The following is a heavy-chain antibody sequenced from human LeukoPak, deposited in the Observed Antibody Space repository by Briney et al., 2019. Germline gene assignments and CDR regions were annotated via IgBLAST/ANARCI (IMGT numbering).Heavy chain of an antibody. J-gene: IGHJ5*02. CDR1: GYTFTSYY. CDR3: ARDRIYCSGGSCDLEINWFDP. CDR2: INPSGGST. Sequence: ASVKVSCKASGYTFTSYYMHWVRQAPGQGLEWMGIINPSGGSTSYAQKFQGRVTITADESTSTAYMELSSLRSEDTAVYYCARDRIYCSGGSCDLEINWFDPWGQGTLVTVSP. D-gene: IGHD2-15*01. V-gene: IGHV1-46*01.